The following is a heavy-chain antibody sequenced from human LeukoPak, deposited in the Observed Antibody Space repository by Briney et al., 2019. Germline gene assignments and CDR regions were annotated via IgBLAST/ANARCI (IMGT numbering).Heavy chain of an antibody. V-gene: IGHV3-23*01. CDR3: AKVVFILTNLYYFDC. J-gene: IGHJ4*02. D-gene: IGHD3-10*01. CDR1: GFTFSSYA. CDR2: ISGSGGNT. Sequence: GGSLRLSCAASGFTFSSYAMSWVRQAPGKGLEWVSAISGSGGNTYYADSVKGRFTISRDNSENTLYLQMNSLRAEDTAVYFCAKVVFILTNLYYFDCWGQGTLVTVSS.